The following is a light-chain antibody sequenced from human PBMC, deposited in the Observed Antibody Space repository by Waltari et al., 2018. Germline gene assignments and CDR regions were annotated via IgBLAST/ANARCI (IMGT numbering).Light chain of an antibody. Sequence: SYQLTPPYPVSVSPGQTARNTCCGAALTKQYLHWYQQKPGQAPVILISKDSERPSGIPERFSGSSSWAIVTLTITGVQAEDEADYYCQSTDSSGTDVVFGGGTKLNVL. V-gene: IGLV3-25*03. J-gene: IGLJ2*01. CDR3: QSTDSSGTDVV. CDR1: ALTKQY. CDR2: KDS.